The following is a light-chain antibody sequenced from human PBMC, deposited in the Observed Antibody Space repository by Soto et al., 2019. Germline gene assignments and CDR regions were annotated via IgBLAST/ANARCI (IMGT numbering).Light chain of an antibody. V-gene: IGKV3-11*01. CDR3: QQRSNWPLT. J-gene: IGKJ4*01. CDR2: DAS. CDR1: QSVSSY. Sequence: EIVLTQSPATLFLSPGERATLSCRASQSVSSYLAWYQQKSGQAPRLLIYDASNRATGIPARFSGSGSGTDFTLTISSLEPEDFAVYYCQQRSNWPLTFGGGTKVEIK.